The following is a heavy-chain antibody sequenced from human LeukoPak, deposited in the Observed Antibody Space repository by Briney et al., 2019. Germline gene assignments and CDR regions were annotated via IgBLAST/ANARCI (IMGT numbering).Heavy chain of an antibody. J-gene: IGHJ4*02. CDR3: AREAAVDTAMM. Sequence: PGRSLRLSCAASGFTFSSYAMHWVRQAPGKGLEWVAVISYDGSNKYYADSVKGRFTISRDNSKNTLYLQRNSLRAEDTSVCYCAREAAVDTAMMWGQGTLVTVSS. D-gene: IGHD5-18*01. CDR2: ISYDGSNK. CDR1: GFTFSSYA. V-gene: IGHV3-30-3*01.